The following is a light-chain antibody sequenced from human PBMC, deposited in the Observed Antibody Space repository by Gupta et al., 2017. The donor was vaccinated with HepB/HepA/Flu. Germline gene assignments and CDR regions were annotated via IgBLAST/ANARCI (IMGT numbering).Light chain of an antibody. CDR2: ESS. CDR3: QQFYNGVT. V-gene: IGKV1D-13*01. CDR1: QGISSA. J-gene: IGKJ4*01. Sequence: AIQLTQSPSSLSASVGDRGTITCRASQGISSALAWYQQKPGKPPKLLIFESSSLESEVSSRFSGSGAGTDFTLTISSLQPEDCATYYCQQFYNGVTFGGGTKVEIK.